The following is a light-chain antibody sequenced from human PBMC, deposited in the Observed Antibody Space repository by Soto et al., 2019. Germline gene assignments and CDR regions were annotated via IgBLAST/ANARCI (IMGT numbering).Light chain of an antibody. CDR3: SSYTSSSTLGV. J-gene: IGLJ2*01. CDR2: EVS. V-gene: IGLV2-14*01. Sequence: QSALTQPASVSGSPGQSITISCTGTSSDVGGYNYVSWYQQHPGKAPKLMIYEVSNRPSGVSNRFSGSKSGNTDSLTISGFQAEDEADYYCSSYTSSSTLGVFGGGTKLTVL. CDR1: SSDVGGYNY.